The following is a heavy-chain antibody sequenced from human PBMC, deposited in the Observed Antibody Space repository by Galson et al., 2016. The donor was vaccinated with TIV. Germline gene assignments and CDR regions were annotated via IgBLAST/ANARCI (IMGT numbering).Heavy chain of an antibody. CDR1: GYTFTDYG. D-gene: IGHD1-26*01. CDR2: ISGYSGNT. Sequence: SVKVSCKASGYTFTDYGISWVRQAPGQGLEWMGWISGYSGNTNHAQKFQGRVTMTTNTSTRTAYMELRSLRSDDTAVYYCARDRMSLLVGATQDFWGQGTLVSVSS. J-gene: IGHJ4*02. CDR3: ARDRMSLLVGATQDF. V-gene: IGHV1-18*01.